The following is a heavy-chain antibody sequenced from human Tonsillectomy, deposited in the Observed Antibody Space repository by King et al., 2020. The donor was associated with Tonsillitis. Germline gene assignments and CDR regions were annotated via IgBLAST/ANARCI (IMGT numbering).Heavy chain of an antibody. CDR3: ARASSYFDSVCNPASDYYNYGMDV. Sequence: VQLVESGGGLVRPGGSLRLSCEASGFMFSDYYMTWIRQAPGKGLEWISSISSTGTNMYYADSAKGRFTISRDNAKNSMFLQMNTLRAEDTAVYYCARASSYFDSVCNPASDYYNYGMDVWGQGTTVTVSS. J-gene: IGHJ6*02. CDR1: GFMFSDYY. V-gene: IGHV3-11*01. D-gene: IGHD3-22*01. CDR2: ISSTGTNM.